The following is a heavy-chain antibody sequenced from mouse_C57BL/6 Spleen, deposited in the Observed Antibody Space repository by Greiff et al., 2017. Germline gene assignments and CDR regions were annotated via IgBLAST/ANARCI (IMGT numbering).Heavy chain of an antibody. D-gene: IGHD2-3*01. CDR2: IDPSDSYT. CDR3: ARYDPYFDY. V-gene: IGHV1-50*01. J-gene: IGHJ2*01. CDR1: GYTFTSYW. Sequence: VQLQQPGAELVKPGASVKLSCKASGYTFTSYWMQWVKQRPGQGLERIGEIDPSDSYTNYNQKFKGKATLTVDTSSSTAYMQLSSLTSEDSAVYYCARYDPYFDYWGQGTTLTVSS.